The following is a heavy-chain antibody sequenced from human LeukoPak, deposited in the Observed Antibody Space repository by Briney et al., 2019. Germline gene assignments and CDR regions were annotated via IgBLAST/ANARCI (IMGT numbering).Heavy chain of an antibody. J-gene: IGHJ4*02. Sequence: PGGSLRLSCAASGFTFSSYGMHWVRQAPGKGLEWVAFIRYDGSNKYYADSVKGRFTISRDNSKNTLYLQMNSLRAEDTAAYYCAKVMTDYGDYFSLDYWGQGTLVTVSS. CDR3: AKVMTDYGDYFSLDY. CDR1: GFTFSSYG. V-gene: IGHV3-30*02. CDR2: IRYDGSNK. D-gene: IGHD4-17*01.